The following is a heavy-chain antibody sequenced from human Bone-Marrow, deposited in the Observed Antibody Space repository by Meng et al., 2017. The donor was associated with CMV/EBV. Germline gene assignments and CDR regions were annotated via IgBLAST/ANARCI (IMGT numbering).Heavy chain of an antibody. J-gene: IGHJ5*02. CDR2: ISYDGSNK. Sequence: GESLKISCAASGFTFSSYAMHWVRQAPGKGLEWVAVISYDGSNKYYADSVKGRFTISRDNSKNTLYLQMSSLRAEDTAVYYCAKDPLEYTSASRGGWFDPWGRGTLVTVSS. D-gene: IGHD6-25*01. CDR3: AKDPLEYTSASRGGWFDP. CDR1: GFTFSSYA. V-gene: IGHV3-30*04.